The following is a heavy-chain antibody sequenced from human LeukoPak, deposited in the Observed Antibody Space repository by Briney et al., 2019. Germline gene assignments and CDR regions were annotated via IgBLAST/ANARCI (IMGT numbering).Heavy chain of an antibody. CDR2: ISASGGST. V-gene: IGHV3-23*01. CDR1: GFTFSSYA. D-gene: IGHD2-2*01. J-gene: IGHJ4*02. CDR3: AKGYCSSTNCRESFFDY. Sequence: GGSLRLSCAASGFTFSSYAMNWVRQAPGKGLEWVSTISASGGSTYYFVKGRFTISRDNSKNTLYLQMNSLRAEDTAVYYCAKGYCSSTNCRESFFDYWGQGTLVTVSS.